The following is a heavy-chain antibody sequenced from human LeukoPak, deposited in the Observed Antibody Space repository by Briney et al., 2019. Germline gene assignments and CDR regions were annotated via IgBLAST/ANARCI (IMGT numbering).Heavy chain of an antibody. CDR1: GFTFSNYW. Sequence: GGSLRHSCAASGFTFSNYWMHWVRQAPGKGLVWVSRVNGDGSATNYADSVKGRFTISRDNAKNTLYLQMNSLRPEDTAVYYCARNHYGSVDYWGQGTLVTVSS. CDR3: ARNHYGSVDY. V-gene: IGHV3-74*01. D-gene: IGHD3-10*01. CDR2: VNGDGSAT. J-gene: IGHJ4*02.